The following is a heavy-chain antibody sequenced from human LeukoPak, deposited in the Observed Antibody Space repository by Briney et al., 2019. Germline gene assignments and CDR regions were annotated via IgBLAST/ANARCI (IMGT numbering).Heavy chain of an antibody. J-gene: IGHJ5*02. D-gene: IGHD1-1*01. CDR2: INQSGAT. V-gene: IGHV4-34*01. CDR1: GGSFSSYY. CDR3: ARDGSSTGYSDVRWFDP. Sequence: PSETLSLTCVVYGGSFSSYYWSWIRQPPGKGLEWIGEINQSGATKYNPSRKSRVTISVDPSKKQFSLRVTSVTAADTAVYYCARDGSSTGYSDVRWFDPWGQGTLVTVSS.